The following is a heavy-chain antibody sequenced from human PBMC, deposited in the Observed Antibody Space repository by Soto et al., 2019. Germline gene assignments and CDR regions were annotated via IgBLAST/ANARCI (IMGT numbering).Heavy chain of an antibody. CDR3: ATQLIAVAGSGNISTDY. CDR1: GFTFSSYG. D-gene: IGHD6-19*01. CDR2: ISYDGSNK. J-gene: IGHJ4*02. Sequence: GGSLRLSCAASGFTFSSYGMHWVRQAPGKGLEWVAVISYDGSNKYYADSVKGRFTISRDNSKNTLYLQMNSLRAEDTAVYYCATQLIAVAGSGNISTDYWGQGTLVTVSS. V-gene: IGHV3-30*03.